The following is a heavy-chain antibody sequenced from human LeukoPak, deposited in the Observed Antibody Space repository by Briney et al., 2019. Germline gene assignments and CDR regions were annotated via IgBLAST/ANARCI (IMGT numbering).Heavy chain of an antibody. CDR2: IRHDGSDE. V-gene: IGHV3-30*02. Sequence: GGSLRLSCATSGFNFNTFGMHWVRQTPGKGREWVAFIRHDGSDEYYADSVKGRFTLSRDNSQSTLYLQMNSLRTGDTAIYYCAKQIDGSGTFLYPKYFDYWGQGTLVTVSS. CDR1: GFNFNTFG. D-gene: IGHD3-10*01. J-gene: IGHJ4*02. CDR3: AKQIDGSGTFLYPKYFDY.